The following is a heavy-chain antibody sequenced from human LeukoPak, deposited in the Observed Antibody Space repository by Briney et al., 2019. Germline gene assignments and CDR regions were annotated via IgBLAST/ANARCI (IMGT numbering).Heavy chain of an antibody. Sequence: GASVKVSCKASGGTFSSYTISWVRQAPGQGLEWMGRIIPILGIANYAQKFQGRVTITADKSTSTAYMELSSLRSEDTAVYYCATVDDLKFRYYFDCWGQGTLVTVSS. D-gene: IGHD1-1*01. CDR3: ATVDDLKFRYYFDC. J-gene: IGHJ4*02. V-gene: IGHV1-69*02. CDR1: GGTFSSYT. CDR2: IIPILGIA.